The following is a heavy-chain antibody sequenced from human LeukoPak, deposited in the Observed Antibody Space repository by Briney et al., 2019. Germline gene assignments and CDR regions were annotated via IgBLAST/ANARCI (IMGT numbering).Heavy chain of an antibody. Sequence: PGGSLRLSCAASGFTFSSYAMSWVRQAPGKGLEWVSAISGSGFTYYADSVKGRFTISRDNSKNTLYLQMNSLRAEDTAVYYCAKDPFSRRCSWFDPWGQGTLVTVSS. CDR3: AKDPFSRRCSWFDP. D-gene: IGHD2-2*01. J-gene: IGHJ5*02. V-gene: IGHV3-23*01. CDR2: ISGSGFT. CDR1: GFTFSSYA.